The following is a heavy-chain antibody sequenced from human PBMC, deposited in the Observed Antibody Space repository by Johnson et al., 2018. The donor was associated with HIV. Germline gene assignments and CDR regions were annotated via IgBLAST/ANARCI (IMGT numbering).Heavy chain of an antibody. J-gene: IGHJ3*02. Sequence: VQLVESGGGVVRPGGSLRLSCAASGFTFDDHGMNWVRQAPGKGLEWVSILFSGGSTYYADSVKGRFTISRENAKNSLYLQMNSLRAGDTAVYYCAREEGDYGDSFTDDAFDIWGQGTMVTVSS. V-gene: IGHV3-66*01. CDR2: LFSGGST. D-gene: IGHD4-17*01. CDR3: AREEGDYGDSFTDDAFDI. CDR1: GFTFDDHG.